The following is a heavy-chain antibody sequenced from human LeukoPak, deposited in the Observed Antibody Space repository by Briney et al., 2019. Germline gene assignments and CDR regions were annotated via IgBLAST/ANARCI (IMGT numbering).Heavy chain of an antibody. CDR3: ARVFTYYDFWSGHYGMDV. V-gene: IGHV3-66*01. CDR2: IYSGGGT. J-gene: IGHJ6*02. Sequence: GGSLRLSCAASGFTFNSYAMSWVRQAPGKGLEWVSVIYSGGGTYYADSVKGRFTISRDNSKNTLYLQMNSLRAEDTAVYYCARVFTYYDFWSGHYGMDVWGQGTTVTVSS. CDR1: GFTFNSYA. D-gene: IGHD3-3*01.